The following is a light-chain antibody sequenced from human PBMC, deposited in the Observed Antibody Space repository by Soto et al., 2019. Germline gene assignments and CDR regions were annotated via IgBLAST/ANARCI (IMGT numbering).Light chain of an antibody. Sequence: DIQTTQSPSTLYASVGDRVTIPCRASQSISSWLAWYQQKPGKAPKLLIYDASSLESGVPSMFSGSGSGTEFTLSISCLRPADFATYYCQQYNSYWTFGQGTTVDIK. CDR2: DAS. J-gene: IGKJ1*01. CDR3: QQYNSYWT. CDR1: QSISSW. V-gene: IGKV1-5*01.